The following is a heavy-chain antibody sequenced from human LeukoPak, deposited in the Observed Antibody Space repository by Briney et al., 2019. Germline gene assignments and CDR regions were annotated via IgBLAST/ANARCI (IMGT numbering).Heavy chain of an antibody. V-gene: IGHV4-34*01. CDR2: INHSGST. J-gene: IGHJ3*02. Sequence: SETLSLTCAVYGGSFSGYYWSWIRQPPGKGLEWIGEINHSGSTNYNPSLKSRVTISVDTSKNQFSLKLSSVTAADTAMYYCARFPGYCSGGSCYFAKRDAFDIWGQGTMVTVSS. CDR1: GGSFSGYY. CDR3: ARFPGYCSGGSCYFAKRDAFDI. D-gene: IGHD2-15*01.